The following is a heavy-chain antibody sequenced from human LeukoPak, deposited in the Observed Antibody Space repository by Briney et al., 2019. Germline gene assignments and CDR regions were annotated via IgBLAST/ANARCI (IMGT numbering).Heavy chain of an antibody. Sequence: PGGSLRLSCAASGFTFSDYYMSWIRQAPGKGLEWVSYISSSSSTIYYADSVKGRFTISRDNAKNSLYLQMNSLRAEDTAVYYCARDRVTIFGVIYGMDVWGQGTTVTVSS. V-gene: IGHV3-11*04. CDR2: ISSSSSTI. J-gene: IGHJ6*02. CDR3: ARDRVTIFGVIYGMDV. CDR1: GFTFSDYY. D-gene: IGHD3-3*01.